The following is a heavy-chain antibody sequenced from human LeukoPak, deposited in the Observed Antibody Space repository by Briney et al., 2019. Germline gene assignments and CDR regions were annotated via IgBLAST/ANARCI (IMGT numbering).Heavy chain of an antibody. Sequence: GGSLRLSCVASAFSFSTYSMNWVRQAPGKGLEWVANIKHDGSEPYYVDSVKGRFTISRDNAKNSLYLEMNSLRAEDTAVYYCARDRVVGDTRGSNFDYWGQGTLVTVSS. CDR1: AFSFSTYS. CDR3: ARDRVVGDTRGSNFDY. V-gene: IGHV3-7*01. CDR2: IKHDGSEP. J-gene: IGHJ4*02. D-gene: IGHD1-26*01.